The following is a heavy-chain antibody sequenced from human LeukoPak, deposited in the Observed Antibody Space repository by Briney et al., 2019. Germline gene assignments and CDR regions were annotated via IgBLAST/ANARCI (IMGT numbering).Heavy chain of an antibody. D-gene: IGHD5-12*01. V-gene: IGHV3-9*01. CDR3: AKGMDIVATRVFDY. Sequence: GGSLRLPCAASGFTFDDYAMHWVRQAPGKGLEWVSGISWNSGSIGYADSVKGRFTISRDNAKNSLYLQMNSLRAEDTALYYCAKGMDIVATRVFDYWGQGTLVTVSS. CDR2: ISWNSGSI. J-gene: IGHJ4*02. CDR1: GFTFDDYA.